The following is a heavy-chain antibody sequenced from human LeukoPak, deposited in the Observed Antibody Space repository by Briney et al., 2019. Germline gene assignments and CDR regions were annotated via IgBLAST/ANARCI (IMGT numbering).Heavy chain of an antibody. V-gene: IGHV4-59*01. CDR2: IYSSGGT. Sequence: SETLSLTCTVSGGSISSYYWSWIRQPPGKGLEWIGYIYSSGGTNYNPSLKSRVTISLDTSKNQFSLRLSSVTAADTAVYYCARDFCSGGSCYSYFHYWGQGTLVTVSS. CDR3: ARDFCSGGSCYSYFHY. D-gene: IGHD2-15*01. CDR1: GGSISSYY. J-gene: IGHJ4*02.